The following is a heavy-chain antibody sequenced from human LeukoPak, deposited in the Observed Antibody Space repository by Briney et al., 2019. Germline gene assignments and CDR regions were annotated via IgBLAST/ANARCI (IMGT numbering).Heavy chain of an antibody. V-gene: IGHV3-23*01. CDR1: SYY. CDR2: INIRADET. CDR3: AKDQYGGNPQYYFDY. Sequence: SYYWTWIRQAPGKGLEWVSTINIRADETHYADSVKGRFTISRDNSKSTLALQMTSLRVDDTAVYYCAKDQYGGNPQYYFDYWGQGTLVTVSS. J-gene: IGHJ4*02. D-gene: IGHD4-23*01.